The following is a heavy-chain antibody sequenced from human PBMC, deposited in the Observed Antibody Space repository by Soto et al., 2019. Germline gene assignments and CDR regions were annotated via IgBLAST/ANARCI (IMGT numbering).Heavy chain of an antibody. CDR3: AKEANPSTVNQDYDY. CDR2: ISSSGVSS. Sequence: EVQLLETGGGLVQPGGSLRLSCATSGFTFSSYAMSWVRQAPGKGLEWVSAISSSGVSSYHADSVKGRFTISRDDSKNTLYLQMNSLRAEDTAIYYCAKEANPSTVNQDYDYWGQGTLVTVSS. V-gene: IGHV3-23*01. CDR1: GFTFSSYA. D-gene: IGHD4-4*01. J-gene: IGHJ4*02.